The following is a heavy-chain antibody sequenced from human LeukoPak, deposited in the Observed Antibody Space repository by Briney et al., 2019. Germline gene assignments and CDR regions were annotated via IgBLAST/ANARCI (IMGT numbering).Heavy chain of an antibody. J-gene: IGHJ6*04. V-gene: IGHV4-59*08. CDR2: IYYSGST. D-gene: IGHD3-22*01. Sequence: SETLSLTCTVSGGSISSYYWSWIRQPPGKGLEGIGYIYYSGSTNYNPSLKTRVTISIDTSKYQFSLKMSSVTAADPAVYYCARLPPYCDSSGFYGMYVRGEGTTVTDSS. CDR1: GGSISSYY. CDR3: ARLPPYCDSSGFYGMYV.